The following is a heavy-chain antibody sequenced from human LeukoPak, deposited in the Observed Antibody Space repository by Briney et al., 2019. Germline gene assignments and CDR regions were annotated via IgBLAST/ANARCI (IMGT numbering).Heavy chain of an antibody. Sequence: PGGSLRLSCAASGFTFSSYAMSWVRQAPGKGLEWVSAISGSGGSTYNADSVKGRFTISRDNSKNTLYLQMNSLRAEDTAVYYCAKDGAYCSSTSCYYAFDIWGQGTMVTVSS. D-gene: IGHD2-2*01. CDR3: AKDGAYCSSTSCYYAFDI. J-gene: IGHJ3*02. V-gene: IGHV3-23*01. CDR1: GFTFSSYA. CDR2: ISGSGGST.